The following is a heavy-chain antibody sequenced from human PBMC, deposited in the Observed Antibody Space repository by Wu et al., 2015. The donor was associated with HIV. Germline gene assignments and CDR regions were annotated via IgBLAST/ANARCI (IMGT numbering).Heavy chain of an antibody. CDR2: INPLFGTT. Sequence: QVHLVQFGGEVKKPGSSVKVTCKASGDGFTSYAVSWVRQAPGQGLEWMGGINPLFGTTKFAQKFQGRLTITTDELRTSAYMELSSLKSEDTAVYYCAKNPVNRLGDYDYYGMDDWGQGTTVTVSS. V-gene: IGHV1-69*05. CDR1: GDGFTSYA. CDR3: AKNPVNRLGDYDYYGMDD. J-gene: IGHJ6*02. D-gene: IGHD3-10*01.